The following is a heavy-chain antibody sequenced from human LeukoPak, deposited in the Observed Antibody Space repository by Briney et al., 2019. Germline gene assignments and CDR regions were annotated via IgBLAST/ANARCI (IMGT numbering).Heavy chain of an antibody. J-gene: IGHJ4*02. CDR3: TRARASYCFDY. V-gene: IGHV3-49*04. Sequence: GASLRLSCTASGFTFGDYAMSWVRQAPGKGLEWLGFIRSKAYGGTTEYAASVKGRFTISRDDSRSIAYLQMSSLKTEDTAVYYCTRARASYCFDYWGQGTLVTVSS. CDR1: GFTFGDYA. CDR2: IRSKAYGGTT. D-gene: IGHD3-10*01.